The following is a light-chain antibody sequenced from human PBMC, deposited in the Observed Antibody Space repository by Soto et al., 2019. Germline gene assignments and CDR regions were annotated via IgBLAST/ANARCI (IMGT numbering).Light chain of an antibody. Sequence: DIQMTQSPSSLSASVGDRVTITCRASQGIANYLAWYQQKPGKVPKLLIYAASTLEPGVPSRFSGSGFGTDFTLSISSLQPEAFATYYCQKYTGAPFTFGPGTKVDIK. V-gene: IGKV1-27*01. CDR3: QKYTGAPFT. J-gene: IGKJ3*01. CDR1: QGIANY. CDR2: AAS.